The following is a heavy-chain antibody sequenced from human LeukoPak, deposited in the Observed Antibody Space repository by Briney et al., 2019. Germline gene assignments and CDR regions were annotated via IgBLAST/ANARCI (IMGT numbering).Heavy chain of an antibody. D-gene: IGHD3-3*01. Sequence: PSETLSLTCTVSGGSVSSGSYYWSWIRQPPGKGLGWIGYIYYSGSTNYNPSLKSRVTISVDTSKNQFSLKLSSVTAADTAVFYCARVASGYDVFESWGQGTMVTVSS. CDR3: ARVASGYDVFES. CDR1: GGSVSSGSYY. J-gene: IGHJ3*02. CDR2: IYYSGST. V-gene: IGHV4-61*01.